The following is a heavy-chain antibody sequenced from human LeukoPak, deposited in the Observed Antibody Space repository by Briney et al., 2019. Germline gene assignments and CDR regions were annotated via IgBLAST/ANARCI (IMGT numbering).Heavy chain of an antibody. D-gene: IGHD3-22*01. Sequence: GGSLRLSCVVSGFTVNSNYMSWVRQAPGKGLEWVSVIYSGGSIYYADSVKGRFTISRDNSKNTLYLQMNSLRAEDTAVYYCVSRNYYDSSGYFDAFDIWGQGTMVIVSS. J-gene: IGHJ3*02. CDR1: GFTVNSNY. V-gene: IGHV3-66*02. CDR3: VSRNYYDSSGYFDAFDI. CDR2: IYSGGSI.